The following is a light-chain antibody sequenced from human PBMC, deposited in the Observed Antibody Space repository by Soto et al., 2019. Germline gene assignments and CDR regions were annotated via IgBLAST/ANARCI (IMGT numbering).Light chain of an antibody. J-gene: IGKJ1*01. CDR2: GPS. Sequence: EIVLTQSPGTLYLSPGERATLSCRASQNVNSNHIAWYQQKPGQAPRLLIYGPSSRATGIPERFSGSGSGTDFTLTISRLEPEDFAVYFCHQFGSSPQTFGHGTKVDI. CDR1: QNVNSNH. CDR3: HQFGSSPQT. V-gene: IGKV3-20*01.